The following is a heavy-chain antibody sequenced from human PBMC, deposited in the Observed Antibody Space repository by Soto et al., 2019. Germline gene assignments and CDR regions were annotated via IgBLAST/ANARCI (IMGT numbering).Heavy chain of an antibody. CDR2: INHSGTT. D-gene: IGHD2-8*01. Sequence: PSETLSLTCTVSGGSSRSAGHSWSWIRQHPGKGLEWIGYINHSGTTFYNPSLKSPHTISVDTSANQFSLRLTAVTAADTAVYCCASWGGFCPDGVCAAPFAPWGQATLDTVS. CDR3: ASWGGFCPDGVCAAPFAP. J-gene: IGHJ5*02. V-gene: IGHV4-31*01. CDR1: GGSSRSAGHS.